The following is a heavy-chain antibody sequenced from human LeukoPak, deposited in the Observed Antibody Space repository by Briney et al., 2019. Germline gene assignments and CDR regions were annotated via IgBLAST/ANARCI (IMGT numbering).Heavy chain of an antibody. J-gene: IGHJ4*02. Sequence: SVKVSCKASGGPFTSYGFSWVRQAPGQGLEWMGGIIPLFGTTKYAQKLQGRVTITADKSTSTDYMELSRLRSDDTAVYYCARDGGKVGATGPFDFWGQGTLVNVPS. D-gene: IGHD1-26*01. V-gene: IGHV1-69*06. CDR2: IIPLFGTT. CDR1: GGPFTSYG. CDR3: ARDGGKVGATGPFDF.